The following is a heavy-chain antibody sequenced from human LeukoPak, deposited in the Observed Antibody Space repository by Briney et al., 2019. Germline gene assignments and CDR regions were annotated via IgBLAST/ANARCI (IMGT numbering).Heavy chain of an antibody. CDR2: TYYRSKWLN. D-gene: IGHD1-14*01. Sequence: SQTLSLTCALPGDSVSNNNVAWNWVRQSPSGGLEWLGRTYYRSKWLNDYPPSLTSRITINADTSKNQFSLHLNSVTPGDTAVYYCARDRPVGPRHFDSWGQGTLVTVST. J-gene: IGHJ4*02. CDR3: ARDRPVGPRHFDS. V-gene: IGHV6-1*01. CDR1: GDSVSNNNVA.